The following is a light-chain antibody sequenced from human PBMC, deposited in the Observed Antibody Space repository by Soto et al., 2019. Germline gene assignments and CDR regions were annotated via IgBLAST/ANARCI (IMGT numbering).Light chain of an antibody. V-gene: IGKV4-1*01. CDR2: WAS. CDR1: QSVLYSSNNKNY. J-gene: IGKJ2*01. Sequence: DIVMTQSPDSLAVSLGERATINCKSSQSVLYSSNNKNYLAWYQQKPGQPPKLLIYWASTRESGVPDRFSGSASATDFTLTISSLQAEDVAVYYCQQYYSTPPYTFGQGTKLEIK. CDR3: QQYYSTPPYT.